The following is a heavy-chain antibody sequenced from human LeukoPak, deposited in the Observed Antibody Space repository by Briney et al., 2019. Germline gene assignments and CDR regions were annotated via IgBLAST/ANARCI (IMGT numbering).Heavy chain of an antibody. D-gene: IGHD1-26*01. J-gene: IGHJ5*02. V-gene: IGHV4-34*01. Sequence: PSETLSLTCAVYGGSFSGYYWSWIRQPPGKGLEWIGEINHSGSTNYNPSLKSRVTISVDTSKNQFSLKLSSVTAADTAVYYCARGGGSYLRRWFDPWGQGTLVTVSS. CDR3: ARGGGSYLRRWFDP. CDR1: GGSFSGYY. CDR2: INHSGST.